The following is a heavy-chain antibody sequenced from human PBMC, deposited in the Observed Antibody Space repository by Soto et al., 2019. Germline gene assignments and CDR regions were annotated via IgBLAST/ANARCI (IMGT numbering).Heavy chain of an antibody. CDR2: ISAYNGNT. Sequence: QVQLVQSGAEVKKPGASVKVSCKASGYTFTSYGISWVRQAPGQGLEWMGWISAYNGNTNHAQKLQGRVTMTTDTPXXTAYRELTTLRSDDTAVYYCARGLLRYSDIYGMDVWGQGTTVTVSS. D-gene: IGHD3-9*01. CDR3: ARGLLRYSDIYGMDV. CDR1: GYTFTSYG. J-gene: IGHJ6*02. V-gene: IGHV1-18*01.